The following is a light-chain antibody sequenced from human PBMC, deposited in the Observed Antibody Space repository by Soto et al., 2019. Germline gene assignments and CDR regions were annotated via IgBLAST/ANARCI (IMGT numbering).Light chain of an antibody. CDR1: SGNIASNF. CDR3: QSYEGIIQV. J-gene: IGLJ2*01. Sequence: NFLLTQPHSVSESPGKTVTISCTRSSGNIASNFVQWFQQRPGSSPITVIYEDKQRPSEVPDRFSGSIDTSSNSASLTISGLQTDDEADYYCQSYEGIIQVFGGGTKLTVL. V-gene: IGLV6-57*01. CDR2: EDK.